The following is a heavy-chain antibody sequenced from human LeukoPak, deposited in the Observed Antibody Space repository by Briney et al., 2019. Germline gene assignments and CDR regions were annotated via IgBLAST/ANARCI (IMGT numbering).Heavy chain of an antibody. CDR1: GFTFSNYE. V-gene: IGHV3-48*03. J-gene: IGHJ5*02. D-gene: IGHD1-26*01. Sequence: GGSLRLSCAASGFTFSNYEMNWVRQAPGKGLEWLSYISGNGNTIYYADSVKGRFTISRDNAKNSLYLQMNSLRAEDTAVYYCARGAIVGATMDWFDPWGQGTLVTVSS. CDR2: ISGNGNTI. CDR3: ARGAIVGATMDWFDP.